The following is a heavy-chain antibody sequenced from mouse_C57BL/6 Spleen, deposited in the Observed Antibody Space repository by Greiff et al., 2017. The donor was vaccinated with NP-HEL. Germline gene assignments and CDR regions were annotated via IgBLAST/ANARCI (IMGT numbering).Heavy chain of an antibody. D-gene: IGHD1-1*01. J-gene: IGHJ4*01. CDR3: ARQKVITTNYAMDY. V-gene: IGHV5-6*01. CDR2: ISSGGSYT. Sequence: EVMLVESGGDLVKPGGSLKLSCAASGFTFSSYGMSWVRQTPDKRLEWVATISSGGSYTYYPDSVKGRFTISRDNAKNTLYLQMSSLKSEDTAMYYCARQKVITTNYAMDYWGQGTSVTVSS. CDR1: GFTFSSYG.